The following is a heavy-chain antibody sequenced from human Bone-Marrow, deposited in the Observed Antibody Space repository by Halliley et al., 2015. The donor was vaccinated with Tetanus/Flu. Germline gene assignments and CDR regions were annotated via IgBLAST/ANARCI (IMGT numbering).Heavy chain of an antibody. D-gene: IGHD3-10*01. Sequence: TLSLTCGVSGGSLSGYNWIWIRQPPGKGLEWIGEINHSGSTDYDPSLKSRVTISIDTSKNQFALKLTSVIAADTAIYYCATHGGDGGLSSFFDNWGQGSLVTVSS. CDR1: GGSLSGYN. J-gene: IGHJ4*02. CDR2: INHSGST. CDR3: ATHGGDGGLSSFFDN. V-gene: IGHV4-34*01.